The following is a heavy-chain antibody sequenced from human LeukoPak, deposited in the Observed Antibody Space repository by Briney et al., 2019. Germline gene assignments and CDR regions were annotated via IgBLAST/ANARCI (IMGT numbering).Heavy chain of an antibody. CDR2: IKQDGSEK. CDR3: ARERMHQFNGDYYYYYYMDV. Sequence: GRSLRLSCAASGFTFDDYAMHWVRQAPGKGLEWVANIKQDGSEKYYVDSVKGRFTISRDNAKNSLYLQMNSLRAEDTAVYYCARERMHQFNGDYYYYYYMDVWGKGTTVTVSS. D-gene: IGHD3-10*01. CDR1: GFTFDDYA. J-gene: IGHJ6*03. V-gene: IGHV3-7*01.